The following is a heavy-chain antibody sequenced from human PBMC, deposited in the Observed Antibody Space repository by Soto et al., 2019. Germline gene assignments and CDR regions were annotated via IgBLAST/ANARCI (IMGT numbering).Heavy chain of an antibody. CDR1: GGSISSSSYY. Sequence: SETLSLTCTLSGGSISSSSYYWGWIRQPPGKGLEWIGSIYYSGSTYYNPSLKSRVTISVDTSKNQFSLKLSSVTAADTAVYYCARGGYCSSTSCYNDYYYGMDVWGQGTTVTFSS. D-gene: IGHD2-2*02. J-gene: IGHJ6*02. CDR2: IYYSGST. V-gene: IGHV4-39*01. CDR3: ARGGYCSSTSCYNDYYYGMDV.